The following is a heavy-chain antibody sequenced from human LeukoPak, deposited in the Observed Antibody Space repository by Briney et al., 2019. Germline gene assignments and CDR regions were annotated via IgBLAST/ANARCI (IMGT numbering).Heavy chain of an antibody. Sequence: GGSLRLSCAASGFTFSSYAVHWVRQAPGKGLEWVAVISSDGSNKYYADSVKGRFTISRDNSKDTLYLQMSSLRAEDTAVYYCACQAAYYYGSGSYYNDLGYYFDYWGQGTLVTVSS. CDR3: ACQAAYYYGSGSYYNDLGYYFDY. CDR2: ISSDGSNK. CDR1: GFTFSSYA. V-gene: IGHV3-30*04. J-gene: IGHJ4*02. D-gene: IGHD3-10*01.